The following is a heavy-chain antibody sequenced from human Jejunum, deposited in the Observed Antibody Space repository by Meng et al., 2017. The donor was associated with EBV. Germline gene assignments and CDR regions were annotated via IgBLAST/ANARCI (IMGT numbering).Heavy chain of an antibody. V-gene: IGHV1-18*01. CDR2: ISAYNGNT. J-gene: IGHJ4*02. CDR3: ARTGYGDYSTTIYYFDY. D-gene: IGHD4-17*01. CDR1: GYTFTSYG. Sequence: QIQLVQSGAEVXXXXXSXKVXXXASGYTFTSYGITWVRQAPGQGLEWMGWISAYNGNTNYAQKFQGRVTMTTDSSTSTAYMEVRSLRSDDTAVYYCARTGYGDYSTTIYYFDYWGQGTLVTVSS.